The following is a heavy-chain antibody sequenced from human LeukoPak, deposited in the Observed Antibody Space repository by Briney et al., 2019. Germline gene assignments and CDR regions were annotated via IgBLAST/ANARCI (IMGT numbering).Heavy chain of an antibody. J-gene: IGHJ3*02. D-gene: IGHD5-18*01. CDR3: AKVRVDTAMVAAFDI. CDR2: IRFDGSSK. Sequence: GGSLRLSCAASGLRFSNYGMHWVRQAPGKGLEWVAFIRFDGSSKYFADSVKGRFIISRDNFQNTLILQMNNLKVEDTAVYYCAKVRVDTAMVAAFDIWGQGTRVVVSS. CDR1: GLRFSNYG. V-gene: IGHV3-30*02.